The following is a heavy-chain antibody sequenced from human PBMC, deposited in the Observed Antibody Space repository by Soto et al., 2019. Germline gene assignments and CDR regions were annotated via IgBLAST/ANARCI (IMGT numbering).Heavy chain of an antibody. D-gene: IGHD3-3*01. CDR1: GFTFSNSA. CDR3: AGDFWSGYYTAGAFDI. CDR2: ISDSGVYT. Sequence: GGSLRLSCAASGFTFSNSAMSWVRQAPGKGLDWVSSISDSGVYTYYADSVKGRFTISRDNAKSTLYLQMNSLRAEDTAVYYCAGDFWSGYYTAGAFDIWGQGTMVT. V-gene: IGHV3-23*01. J-gene: IGHJ3*02.